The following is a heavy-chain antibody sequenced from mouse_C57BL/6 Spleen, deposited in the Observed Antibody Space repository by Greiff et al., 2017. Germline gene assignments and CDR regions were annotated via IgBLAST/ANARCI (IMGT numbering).Heavy chain of an antibody. CDR1: GYAFSSSW. Sequence: VKVVESGPELVKPGASVKISCKASGYAFSSSWMNWVKQRPGKGLEWIGRIYPGDGDTNYNGKFKGKATLTADKSSSTAYMQLSSLTSEDSAVXFCARGSSSGYWGQGTTLTVSS. V-gene: IGHV1-82*01. CDR3: ARGSSSGY. D-gene: IGHD1-1*01. CDR2: IYPGDGDT. J-gene: IGHJ2*01.